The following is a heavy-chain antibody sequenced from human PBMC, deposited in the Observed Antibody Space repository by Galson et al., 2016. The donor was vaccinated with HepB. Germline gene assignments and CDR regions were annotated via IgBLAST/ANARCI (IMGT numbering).Heavy chain of an antibody. Sequence: ETLSLTCTVSDGSISSGSFSWGWIRQPPGKGLETIGTVYRGKTYYNPSLEGRVTISVDMSTDLLSLKLTSLTAADAGVYYCARAGLLTKASLESWGHGILVAVSS. V-gene: IGHV4-39*01. CDR2: VYRGKT. CDR1: DGSISSGSFS. D-gene: IGHD4/OR15-4a*01. CDR3: ARAGLLTKASLES. J-gene: IGHJ5*01.